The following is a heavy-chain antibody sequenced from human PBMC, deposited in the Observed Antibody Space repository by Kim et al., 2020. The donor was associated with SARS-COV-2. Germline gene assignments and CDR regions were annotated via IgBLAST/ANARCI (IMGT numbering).Heavy chain of an antibody. Sequence: YYNPSLKSRVTKSVDTSKNQFSLKLSSVTAADTAVYYCASDDYGDQRIFDYWGQGTLVTVSS. V-gene: IGHV4-39*01. J-gene: IGHJ4*02. CDR3: ASDDYGDQRIFDY. D-gene: IGHD4-17*01.